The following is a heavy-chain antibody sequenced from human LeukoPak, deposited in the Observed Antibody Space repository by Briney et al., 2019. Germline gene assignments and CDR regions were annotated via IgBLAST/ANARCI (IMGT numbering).Heavy chain of an antibody. Sequence: SETLSLTCTVSGDSMNSFTYFWTWLRQHPGKGLEWIGYVFYSGGTYLNPSLKRRLTMSSDTPNNQFSLHLTSVAAADTAAYYCARGGRGYSYGLDSWGQGIPVTVSS. CDR3: ARGGRGYSYGLDS. V-gene: IGHV4-31*03. CDR1: GDSMNSFTYF. CDR2: VFYSGGT. J-gene: IGHJ5*01. D-gene: IGHD5-18*01.